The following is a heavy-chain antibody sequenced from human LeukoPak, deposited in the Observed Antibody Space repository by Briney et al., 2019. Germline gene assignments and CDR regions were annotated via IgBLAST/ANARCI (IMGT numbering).Heavy chain of an antibody. D-gene: IGHD3-22*01. J-gene: IGHJ4*02. V-gene: IGHV1-46*01. CDR3: ARGVGVTYYYDSSGYFDY. CDR1: GYTFTSYY. CDR2: INPSGGST. Sequence: GASVKVSCKASGYTFTSYYMHWVRQAPGQGLEWMGIINPSGGSTSYAQKFQGRVTMTRDTSTSTVYMEQSSLRSEDTAVYYCARGVGVTYYYDSSGYFDYWGQGTLVTVSS.